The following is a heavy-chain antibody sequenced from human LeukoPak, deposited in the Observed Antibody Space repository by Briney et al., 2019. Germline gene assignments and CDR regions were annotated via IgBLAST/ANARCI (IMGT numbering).Heavy chain of an antibody. Sequence: GGPLRLSCAASGFTFSSYAMNWVRQAPGKGLEWVSSISSSSSYIYYADSVKGRFTISRDNAKNSLYLQMHSLRAEDTAVYYCARDISRDYGVHFDYWGQATLVTVSS. CDR3: ARDISRDYGVHFDY. D-gene: IGHD4-17*01. CDR1: GFTFSSYA. V-gene: IGHV3-21*01. CDR2: ISSSSSYI. J-gene: IGHJ4*02.